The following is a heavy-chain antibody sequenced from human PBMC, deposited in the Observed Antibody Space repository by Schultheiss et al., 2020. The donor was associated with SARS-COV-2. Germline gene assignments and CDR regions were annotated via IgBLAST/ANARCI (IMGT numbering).Heavy chain of an antibody. D-gene: IGHD5-18*01. CDR2: ISSSSSTI. V-gene: IGHV3-48*01. CDR1: GFTFSSYS. J-gene: IGHJ4*02. Sequence: GESLKISCAASGFTFSSYSMNWVRQAPGKGLEWVSYISSSSSTIYYADSVKGRFTISRDNAKNSLYLQMNSLRAEDTAVYYCAKGHGYSYDPFDYWGQGTLVTV. CDR3: AKGHGYSYDPFDY.